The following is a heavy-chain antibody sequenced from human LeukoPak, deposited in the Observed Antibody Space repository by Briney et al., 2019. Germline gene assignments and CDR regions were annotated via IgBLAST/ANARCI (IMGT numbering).Heavy chain of an antibody. J-gene: IGHJ4*02. CDR1: GFTFDTYW. V-gene: IGHV3-7*01. CDR3: ARGTWIQLWLIDY. Sequence: GGSLRLSCAASGFTFDTYWMSWVRQAPGKGLEWVANIKQGGSEKDYVDSVKGRFASSRDNAKNSLYLQMNSLRAEDTAVYYCARGTWIQLWLIDYWGQGTLVTVSS. D-gene: IGHD5-18*01. CDR2: IKQGGSEK.